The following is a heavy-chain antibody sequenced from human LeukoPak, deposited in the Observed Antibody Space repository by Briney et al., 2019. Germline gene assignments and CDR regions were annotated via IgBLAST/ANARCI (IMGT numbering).Heavy chain of an antibody. CDR1: GDIVSSNSVT. Sequence: PSQTLSLTCAISGDIVSSNSVTWHWIRQSPSIGLEWLGRTYYRSTWYNDYAGSVRGRITVNPDTSKNQFSLHLNSVTPADTAVYYCARRLTQYDCFDPWGQGILVTVSS. CDR2: TYYRSTWYN. CDR3: ARRLTQYDCFDP. J-gene: IGHJ5*02. V-gene: IGHV6-1*01. D-gene: IGHD2-2*01.